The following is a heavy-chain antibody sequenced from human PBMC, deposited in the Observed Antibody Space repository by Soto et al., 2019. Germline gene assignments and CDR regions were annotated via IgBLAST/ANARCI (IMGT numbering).Heavy chain of an antibody. V-gene: IGHV3-23*01. J-gene: IGHJ4*02. CDR1: GFTFTDYY. CDR3: AKDLRNYCVY. CDR2: ISGSGGST. Sequence: GGSLRLSWAASGFTFTDYYMSWVRQAPGKGLEWVSAISGSGGSTYYADSVKGRFTISRDNSKNTLYLQMNSLRAEDTAVYYCAKDLRNYCVYWGQGTLVTVSS.